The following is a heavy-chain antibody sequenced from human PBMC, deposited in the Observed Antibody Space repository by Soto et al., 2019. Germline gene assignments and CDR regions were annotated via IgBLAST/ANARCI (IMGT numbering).Heavy chain of an antibody. D-gene: IGHD2-8*01. J-gene: IGHJ6*02. CDR1: GLTFSSYS. CDR3: TRETPTPLYFTNGVCPLYVGMDF. Sequence: WGSLRLSCAASGLTFSSYSMNWVRQDPGKGLEWVSSISISISYIYYADSVKGRFTISGDNAKNSLYLQMNSLRAEDTAVYYCTRETPTPLYFTNGVCPLYVGMDFWVHGTTV. V-gene: IGHV3-21*01. CDR2: ISISISYI.